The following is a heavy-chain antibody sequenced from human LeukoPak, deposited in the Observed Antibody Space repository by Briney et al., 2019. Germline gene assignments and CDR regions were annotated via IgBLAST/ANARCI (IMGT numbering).Heavy chain of an antibody. D-gene: IGHD6-19*01. V-gene: IGHV1-8*03. CDR2: MTPNSGNT. J-gene: IGHJ5*02. CDR1: GYTFTSYD. Sequence: ASVKVSCKASGYTFTSYDINWVRHATGQGLEWMGWMTPNSGNTGYAQKFQGRVTITRNTSISTAYMELSSLRSEDTAVYYCAGGHSSGWYGGYTPFDPWGQGTLVTVSS. CDR3: AGGHSSGWYGGYTPFDP.